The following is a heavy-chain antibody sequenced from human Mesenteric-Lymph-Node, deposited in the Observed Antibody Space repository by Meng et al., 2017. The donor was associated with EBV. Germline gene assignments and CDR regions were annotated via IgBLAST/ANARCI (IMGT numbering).Heavy chain of an antibody. CDR2: IYHSGTT. J-gene: IGHJ4*02. CDR3: ARSAGGDYFDY. D-gene: IGHD1-26*01. Sequence: QLHLPESGSGRVRPSQTLSVTCAVSGGSIISGGYSWSWIRQAPGKGLEWIGFIYHSGTTYLNPSLRSRVNLSVDTSKNQFSLNLRSVSAADTAIYYCARSAGGDYFDYWGQGTLVTVSS. CDR1: GGSIISGGYS. V-gene: IGHV4-30-2*01.